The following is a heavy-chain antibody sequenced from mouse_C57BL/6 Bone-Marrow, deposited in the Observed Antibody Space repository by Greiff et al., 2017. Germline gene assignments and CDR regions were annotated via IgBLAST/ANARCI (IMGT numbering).Heavy chain of an antibody. D-gene: IGHD6-1*01. J-gene: IGHJ3*01. V-gene: IGHV1-55*01. CDR3: ACASGVEGSAY. Sequence: QVQLQQPGAELVKPGASVKMSCKASGYTFTSYWITWVKQRPGQGLEWIGDIYPGSGSTNYNEKFKSKATLTVDTSSRTAYMQLRSLTSEDSAVDFCACASGVEGSAYWGQGTLVTVAA. CDR2: IYPGSGST. CDR1: GYTFTSYW.